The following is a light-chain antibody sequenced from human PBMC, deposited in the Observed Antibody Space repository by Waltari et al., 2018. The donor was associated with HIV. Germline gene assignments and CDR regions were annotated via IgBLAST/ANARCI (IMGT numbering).Light chain of an antibody. Sequence: EIVLTQSPDTLSLSPGESVTLSCRASPSLSSTYLAWYQQKPGRGPRLIIYGASSRATGIPDRFSGSGSGTDFTLTINRLEPEDFAVYYCHPYGSAHPLTFGGGTKVEIK. V-gene: IGKV3-20*01. CDR2: GAS. CDR1: PSLSSTY. J-gene: IGKJ4*01. CDR3: HPYGSAHPLT.